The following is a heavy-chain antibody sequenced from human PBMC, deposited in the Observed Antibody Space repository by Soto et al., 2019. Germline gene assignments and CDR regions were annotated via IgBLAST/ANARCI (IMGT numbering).Heavy chain of an antibody. CDR3: ARDPAREYSGSSHWFDP. V-gene: IGHV1-18*01. CDR2: ISAYNGNT. J-gene: IGHJ5*02. CDR1: GYTFTSYG. Sequence: ASVKVSCKASGYTFTSYGISWVRQAPGQGLEWMGWISAYNGNTNYAQKLQGRVTMTTDTSTSTAYMELSSLRSDDTAVYWGARDPAREYSGSSHWFDPWGQGTLVTVSS. D-gene: IGHD6-6*01.